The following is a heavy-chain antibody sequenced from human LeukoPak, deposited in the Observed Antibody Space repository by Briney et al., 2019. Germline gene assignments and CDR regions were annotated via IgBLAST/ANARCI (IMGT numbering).Heavy chain of an antibody. J-gene: IGHJ6*03. D-gene: IGHD2-8*01. V-gene: IGHV4-4*02. Sequence: SETLSLTCAVSGGSISSNNWWSWVRQPPGKGLEWIGEIHHSGRTNHNPSLKSRVTISVDKSKNQFSLKLSSVTAADTAVYYCARDRSDIVLMVYAKRSYYMDVWGKGTTVTVSS. CDR1: GGSISSNNW. CDR3: ARDRSDIVLMVYAKRSYYMDV. CDR2: IHHSGRT.